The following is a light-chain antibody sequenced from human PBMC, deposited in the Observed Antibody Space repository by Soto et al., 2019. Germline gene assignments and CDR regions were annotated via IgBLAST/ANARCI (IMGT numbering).Light chain of an antibody. J-gene: IGLJ1*01. CDR1: SSVVGSYNL. CDR2: EGS. V-gene: IGLV2-23*01. Sequence: QSALTQPASVSGSPGQSITISCTGTSSVVGSYNLVSWYQQHPGKAPELMIYEGSKRPSGVSNRFSGSKSGNTASLTISGLQAEDEADYYCCSYAGSSLYVFGTGTKVTVL. CDR3: CSYAGSSLYV.